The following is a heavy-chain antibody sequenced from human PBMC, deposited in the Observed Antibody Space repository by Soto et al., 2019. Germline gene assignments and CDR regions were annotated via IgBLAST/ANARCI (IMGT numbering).Heavy chain of an antibody. D-gene: IGHD2-15*01. J-gene: IGHJ4*02. CDR3: AKDAVCYPDW. Sequence: EVQLLESGGNLVQPGGSLKLSCAASGFTFSSYAMNWVRQAPGKGLEWVSVITSSGGNTKYEDSVKGPFTISRDNSKNTLYLQMNSLRAEATAIYSCAKDAVCYPDWWGQGTLVTVSS. V-gene: IGHV3-23*01. CDR2: ITSSGGNT. CDR1: GFTFSSYA.